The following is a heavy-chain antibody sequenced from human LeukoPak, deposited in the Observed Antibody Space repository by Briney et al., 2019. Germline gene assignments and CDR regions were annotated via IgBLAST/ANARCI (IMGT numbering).Heavy chain of an antibody. V-gene: IGHV3-21*04. D-gene: IGHD5-12*01. CDR2: VSSTSRFI. J-gene: IGHJ6*03. CDR1: GFTFTTYS. Sequence: GGSLRLSCAASGFTFTTYSMNWVRQAPGKGLEWVSFVSSTSRFISYADSVKGRFTISRDNAKNSLYLQMTSLRAEDTAVYYCAKDARRLARILGRETRYYYYYYMDVWGKGTTVTVSS. CDR3: AKDARRLARILGRETRYYYYYYMDV.